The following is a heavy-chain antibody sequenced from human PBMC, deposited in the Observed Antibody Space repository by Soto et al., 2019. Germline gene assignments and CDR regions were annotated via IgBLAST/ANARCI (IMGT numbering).Heavy chain of an antibody. CDR1: GFTFTSSS. J-gene: IGHJ3*02. V-gene: IGHV1-58*01. CDR3: AADLATHDAFDI. Sequence: SVNVSCKSSGFTFTSSSVQRVRQARGQRLEWIGWIVVGSGNTNYAQKFQERVTITRDMSTSTAYMELSSLRSEDTAVYYCAADLATHDAFDIWGQGTMVTVSS. CDR2: IVVGSGNT.